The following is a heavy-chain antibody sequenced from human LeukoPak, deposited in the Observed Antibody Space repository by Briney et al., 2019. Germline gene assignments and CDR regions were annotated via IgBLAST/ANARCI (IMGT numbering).Heavy chain of an antibody. D-gene: IGHD6-19*01. CDR2: MNPNSGNT. V-gene: IGHV1-8*01. J-gene: IGHJ4*02. CDR1: GYPFISYD. CDR3: ARGRGDSNGWFEADDY. Sequence: ASVKVSCKASGYPFISYDINWVRQATGQGLEWMGWMNPNSGNTGYAQRFQGRVTMTRNTSISTAYMEVSSLRSEDTAMYFCARGRGDSNGWFEADDYWGQGILVTVSS.